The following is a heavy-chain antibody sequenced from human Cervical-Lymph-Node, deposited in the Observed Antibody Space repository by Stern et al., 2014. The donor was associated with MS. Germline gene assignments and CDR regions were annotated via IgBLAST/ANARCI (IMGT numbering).Heavy chain of an antibody. Sequence: MQLVESGPGLVKPSETLSLTCTVSGGSISGYYWTWIRQSPGKGLEYIGYIYYSGSTNNNPSLKSRVTISVDTSKNQFSLRLSSVTAADTAVYYCARSYTYGYYYGMDVWGQGTTVTVSS. D-gene: IGHD3-16*01. CDR2: IYYSGST. CDR1: GGSISGYY. CDR3: ARSYTYGYYYGMDV. V-gene: IGHV4-59*01. J-gene: IGHJ6*02.